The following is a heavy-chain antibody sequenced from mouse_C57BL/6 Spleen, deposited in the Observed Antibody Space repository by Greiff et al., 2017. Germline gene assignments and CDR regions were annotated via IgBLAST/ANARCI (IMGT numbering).Heavy chain of an antibody. CDR1: GYTFTDYY. CDR3: ARGDGC. Sequence: VMLVESGAELVRPGASVKLSCKASGYTFTDYYINWVKQRPGQGLEWIARIYPGSGNTYYNEKFKGKATLTAEKSSSTAYMQLSSLTSEDSAVYFCARGDGCWGQGTTLTVSS. J-gene: IGHJ2*01. V-gene: IGHV1-76*01. CDR2: IYPGSGNT. D-gene: IGHD2-3*01.